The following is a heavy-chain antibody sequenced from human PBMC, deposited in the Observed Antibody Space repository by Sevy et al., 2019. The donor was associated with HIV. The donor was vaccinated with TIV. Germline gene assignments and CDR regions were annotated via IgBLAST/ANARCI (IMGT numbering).Heavy chain of an antibody. D-gene: IGHD1-26*01. CDR3: VRAFSATYSAYFDY. CDR1: GVTTEDYG. CDR2: IYWNGGST. Sequence: PGGSLRLSCAGSGVTTEDYGMNWVRQVPGKGLEWVSGIYWNGGSTAYADSVKGRFTISRDNAKRSLYLQMNSLRVDDTALYYCVRAFSATYSAYFDYWGQGALVTVSS. J-gene: IGHJ4*02. V-gene: IGHV3-20*04.